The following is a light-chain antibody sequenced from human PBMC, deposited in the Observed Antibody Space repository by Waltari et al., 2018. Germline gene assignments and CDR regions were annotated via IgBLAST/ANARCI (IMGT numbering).Light chain of an antibody. CDR3: SSYAGRDILV. Sequence: QSALTQPPSASGSPGQSVAISCTGTSSDVGGSNYVSWYQQHPGKAPSLMIYEVYKPPSVVPDRFACSKAGNTASLTVSGLQAEDEADYYCSSYAGRDILVFGGGTRLTVL. V-gene: IGLV2-8*01. CDR1: SSDVGGSNY. CDR2: EVY. J-gene: IGLJ2*01.